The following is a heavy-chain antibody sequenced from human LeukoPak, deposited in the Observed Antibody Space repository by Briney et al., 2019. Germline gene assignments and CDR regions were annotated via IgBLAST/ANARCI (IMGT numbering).Heavy chain of an antibody. Sequence: PSETLSLTCDVSGVSIQSYGWSWVRKPAGKGLEGIGRIYTTGRTNYSPSFQSRVTMSIDVSSNQFSLTLRSVTAADTAVYYCARSGYTISAYHSDFWGQGAPVTVSS. V-gene: IGHV4-4*07. CDR2: IYTTGRT. D-gene: IGHD5-18*01. CDR3: ARSGYTISAYHSDF. CDR1: GVSIQSYG. J-gene: IGHJ4*02.